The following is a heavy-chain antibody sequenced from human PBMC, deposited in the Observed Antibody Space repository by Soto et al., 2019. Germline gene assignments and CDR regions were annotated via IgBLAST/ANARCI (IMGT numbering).Heavy chain of an antibody. J-gene: IGHJ4*02. V-gene: IGHV3-30*18. D-gene: IGHD6-13*01. Sequence: GGSLRLSCAASGFTFSSYGMHWVRQAPGKGLERVAVISYDGSNKYYADSVKGRFTISRDNSKNTLYLQMNSLRAEDTAVYYCAKGGGGIAAAGPPLWGQGTLVTVSS. CDR1: GFTFSSYG. CDR2: ISYDGSNK. CDR3: AKGGGGIAAAGPPL.